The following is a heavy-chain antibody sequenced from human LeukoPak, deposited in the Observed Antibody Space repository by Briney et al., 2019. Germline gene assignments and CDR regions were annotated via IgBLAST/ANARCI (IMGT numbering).Heavy chain of an antibody. D-gene: IGHD1-1*01. Sequence: QAGGSLRLSCAASGFTFSSYWMSWVRQAPGKGLEWVANIKQDGSEKYYVDSVKGRFTISRDNAKNSLYLQMNSLRAEDTAVYYCAREVYNWNEEGFDYWGQGTLVTVSS. V-gene: IGHV3-7*01. J-gene: IGHJ4*02. CDR3: AREVYNWNEEGFDY. CDR1: GFTFSSYW. CDR2: IKQDGSEK.